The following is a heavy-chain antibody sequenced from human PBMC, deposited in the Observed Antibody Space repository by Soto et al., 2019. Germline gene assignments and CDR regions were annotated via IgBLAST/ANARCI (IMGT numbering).Heavy chain of an antibody. J-gene: IGHJ4*02. CDR2: ISGSGGST. CDR3: AKPPGIAGAEFDY. Sequence: GGSLRLSCAAPGFAFSSYAMSWVRLAPGKGLEWVSAISGSGGSTYYADSVKGRFTISRDNSKNTLYVQMNSLRAEDTAVYYCAKPPGIAGAEFDYWGQGTLVTVSS. CDR1: GFAFSSYA. V-gene: IGHV3-23*01. D-gene: IGHD6-19*01.